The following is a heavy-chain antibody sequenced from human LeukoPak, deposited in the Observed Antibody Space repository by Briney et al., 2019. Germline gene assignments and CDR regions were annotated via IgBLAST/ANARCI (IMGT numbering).Heavy chain of an antibody. CDR3: ARDPWIQLWTTTGRGNWFDH. CDR2: INPNSGGT. D-gene: IGHD5-18*01. Sequence: GASVKVSCKASGYTFTGHYMHWVRQAPGQGLEWMGWINPNSGGTNYAQKFQGRVTMTRDTSISTAYMELSRLRSDDTAVYYCARDPWIQLWTTTGRGNWFDHWGQGTLVTVSS. V-gene: IGHV1-2*02. CDR1: GYTFTGHY. J-gene: IGHJ5*02.